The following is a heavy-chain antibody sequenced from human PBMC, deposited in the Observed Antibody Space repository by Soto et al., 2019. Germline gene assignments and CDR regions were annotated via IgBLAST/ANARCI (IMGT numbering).Heavy chain of an antibody. CDR2: IYYSGST. D-gene: IGHD2-2*01. J-gene: IGHJ5*02. V-gene: IGHV4-39*01. Sequence: QLQLQESGPGLVKPSETLSLTCTVSGGSISSSSYYWGWIRQPPGKGLEWIGSIYYSGSTYYNPSLKSRVTISVDTSKNQFSLKLSSVTAADTAVYYCARVGVVPAALGVGWFDPWGHGTLVTVSS. CDR1: GGSISSSSYY. CDR3: ARVGVVPAALGVGWFDP.